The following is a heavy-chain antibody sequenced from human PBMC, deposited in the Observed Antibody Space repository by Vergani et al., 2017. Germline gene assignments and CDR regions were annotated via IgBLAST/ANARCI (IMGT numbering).Heavy chain of an antibody. D-gene: IGHD3-10*01. CDR3: GRVADFYGLGSRLLDL. Sequence: QVRLQESGPGLVKPSETLSLTCSVSGGSMSGYYWSWIRQPPGKELEWIGYMYHSGSTNYNPSRETRVTISGDTSKNQFALKLNSVTAADPAVYYCGRVADFYGLGSRLLDLWGQGILVTVSS. J-gene: IGHJ5*02. V-gene: IGHV4-59*01. CDR1: GGSMSGYY. CDR2: MYHSGST.